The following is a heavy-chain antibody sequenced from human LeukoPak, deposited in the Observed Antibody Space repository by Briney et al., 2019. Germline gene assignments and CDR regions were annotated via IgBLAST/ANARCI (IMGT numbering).Heavy chain of an antibody. D-gene: IGHD1-26*01. V-gene: IGHV2-5*01. J-gene: IGHJ5*02. CDR3: AFSGSYYGWFDP. Sequence: WVRQAPGKALEWLALIYWNDDKRYSPSLKSRLTITKDTSKNQVVLTMTNMDPVDTATYYCAFSGSYYGWFDPWGQGTLVTVSS. CDR2: IYWNDDK.